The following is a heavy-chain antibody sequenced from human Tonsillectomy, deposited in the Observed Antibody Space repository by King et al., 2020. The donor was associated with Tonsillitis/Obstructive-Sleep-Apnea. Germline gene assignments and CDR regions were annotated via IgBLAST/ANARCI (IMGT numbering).Heavy chain of an antibody. J-gene: IGHJ4*02. V-gene: IGHV4-4*02. CDR3: ARGIVVADRLDY. CDR2: IYHSGST. D-gene: IGHD6-19*01. CDR1: GGSISSSNW. Sequence: VQLQESGPGLVKPSGTLSLTCAVSGGSISSSNWWTWVRQPPGKGLEWIGEIYHSGSTYYSPSLKSRVTISVDSSKNQFSLKLTAVTAADTAVYYCARGIVVADRLDYWSEGTLVTVSS.